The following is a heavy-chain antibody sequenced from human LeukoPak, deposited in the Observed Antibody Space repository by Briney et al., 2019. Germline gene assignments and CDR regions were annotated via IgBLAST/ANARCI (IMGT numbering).Heavy chain of an antibody. J-gene: IGHJ4*02. Sequence: PGGSLRLSCAASGFTFDDYAMHWVRQAPGKGLEWVSGISWNSGSIGYADSVKGRFTISRDNAKNSLYLQMNSLRAEDTALYYCAKDTGYSSSYMFDYWGQGTLVTVSS. CDR3: AKDTGYSSSYMFDY. CDR2: ISWNSGSI. V-gene: IGHV3-9*01. CDR1: GFTFDDYA. D-gene: IGHD6-6*01.